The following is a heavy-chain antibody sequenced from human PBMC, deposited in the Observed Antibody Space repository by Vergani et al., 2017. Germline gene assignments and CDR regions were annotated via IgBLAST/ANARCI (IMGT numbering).Heavy chain of an antibody. V-gene: IGHV3-23*01. Sequence: EVQLLESGGDLVQPGGSLRLSCAASGFTFIMHAMSWVRQAPGKGLEWVSTLSASDRRTHYADSVKGRFTISRDNAKNSLYLQKNGLRAGDTAVYYCARRDSSSPALDYWGQGTLVTVSS. J-gene: IGHJ4*02. CDR3: ARRDSSSPALDY. CDR1: GFTFIMHA. CDR2: LSASDRRT. D-gene: IGHD6-6*01.